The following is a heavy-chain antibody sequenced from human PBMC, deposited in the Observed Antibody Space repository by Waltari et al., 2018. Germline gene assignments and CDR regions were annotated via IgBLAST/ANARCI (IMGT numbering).Heavy chain of an antibody. Sequence: QVQLVQSGAEVKKPGASVKVSCKASGYTFTSYAMHWVRQAPGQRLEWMGWINAGNGNTKYSQKFQGRVTITRDTSASTAYMELSSLRSEDTAVYYCARGYYDSSGYYYAADYWGQGTLVTVSS. CDR1: GYTFTSYA. D-gene: IGHD3-22*01. CDR2: INAGNGNT. CDR3: ARGYYDSSGYYYAADY. V-gene: IGHV1-3*01. J-gene: IGHJ4*02.